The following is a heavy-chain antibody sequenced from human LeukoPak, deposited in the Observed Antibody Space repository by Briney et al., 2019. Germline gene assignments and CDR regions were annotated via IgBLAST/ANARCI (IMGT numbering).Heavy chain of an antibody. CDR2: IYYSGST. Sequence: SETLSLTCTVSGGSISSYYWSWIRQPAGKGLEWIGYIYYSGSTNYNPSLKSRVTISVDTSKNQFSLKLSSVTAADTAVYYCARIYSGYDGQSFDYWGQGTLSPSPQ. D-gene: IGHD5-12*01. J-gene: IGHJ4*02. CDR1: GGSISSYY. CDR3: ARIYSGYDGQSFDY. V-gene: IGHV4-59*01.